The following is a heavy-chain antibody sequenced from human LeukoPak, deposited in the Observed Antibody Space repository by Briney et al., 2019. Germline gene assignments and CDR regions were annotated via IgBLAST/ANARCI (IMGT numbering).Heavy chain of an antibody. Sequence: ASVKVSCKASGYTFTSYGISWVRQAPGQGLEWMGWISAYNGNTNYPQKLQGRVTMTTDTSTSTAYMELRSLKPDDTAVYYCARVVVAATANWFDPWGQGTLVTVSS. V-gene: IGHV1-18*01. CDR1: GYTFTSYG. J-gene: IGHJ5*02. D-gene: IGHD1-26*01. CDR3: ARVVVAATANWFDP. CDR2: ISAYNGNT.